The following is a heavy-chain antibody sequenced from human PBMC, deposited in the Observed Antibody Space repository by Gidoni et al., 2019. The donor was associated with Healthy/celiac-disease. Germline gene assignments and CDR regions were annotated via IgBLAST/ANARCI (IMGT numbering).Heavy chain of an antibody. D-gene: IGHD2-2*01. CDR1: GLTFSSYS. Sequence: EVQLVESGGGLVKPGGSLRLSCAASGLTFSSYSMNWVRQAPGKGLEWVSSISSSSSYISYADSVKGRFTISRDNAKNSLYLQMNSLRAEDTAVYYCARPLAGIVVVPAAFYGMDVWGQGTTVTVSS. J-gene: IGHJ6*02. V-gene: IGHV3-21*01. CDR3: ARPLAGIVVVPAAFYGMDV. CDR2: ISSSSSYI.